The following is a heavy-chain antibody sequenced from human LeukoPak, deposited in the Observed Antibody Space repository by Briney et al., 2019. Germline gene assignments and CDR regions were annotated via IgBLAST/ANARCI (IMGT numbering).Heavy chain of an antibody. CDR1: GFTFSSYS. D-gene: IGHD1-1*01. CDR3: ARDPDWNDSTFTFDY. J-gene: IGHJ4*02. CDR2: ISSSSSYI. V-gene: IGHV3-21*01. Sequence: PGGSLRLSCAASGFTFSSYSMNWVRQAPGKGLEWASSISSSSSYIYYADSVKGRFTISRDNAKNSLYLQMNSLRAEDTAVYYCARDPDWNDSTFTFDYWGQGTLVTVSS.